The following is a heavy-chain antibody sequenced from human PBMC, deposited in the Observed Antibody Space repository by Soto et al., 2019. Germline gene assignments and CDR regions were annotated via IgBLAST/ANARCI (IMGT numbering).Heavy chain of an antibody. CDR1: GFSCNEAW. V-gene: IGHV3-15*07. Sequence: EVQLVESAGGLVKPGGSLRLSCVAAGFSCNEAWMNWVRQAPGQGLELVGRIKTSAGGGATNYAAPVQGRFTISRDDSKNTLYLHMTSLRTEDRAIYYCTTGSVEGIWGQGTTVIVSS. D-gene: IGHD2-15*01. CDR3: TTGSVEGI. J-gene: IGHJ6*02. CDR2: IKTSAGGGAT.